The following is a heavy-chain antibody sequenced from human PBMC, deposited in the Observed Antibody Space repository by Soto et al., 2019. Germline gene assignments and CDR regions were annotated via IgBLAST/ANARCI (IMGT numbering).Heavy chain of an antibody. CDR3: ARDGAARPEDYYYGMDV. D-gene: IGHD6-6*01. CDR1: GGSISSGDYY. V-gene: IGHV4-30-4*01. Sequence: SETLSLTCTVSGGSISSGDYYWSWIRQPPGKGLEWIGYIYYSGSTYYNPSLKSRVTISVDTSKNQFSLKLSSVTAADTAVYYCARDGAARPEDYYYGMDVWGQGTTVTVSS. CDR2: IYYSGST. J-gene: IGHJ6*02.